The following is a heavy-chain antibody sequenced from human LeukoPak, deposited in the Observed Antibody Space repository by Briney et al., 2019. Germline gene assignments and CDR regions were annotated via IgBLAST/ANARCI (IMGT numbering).Heavy chain of an antibody. CDR2: IYHSGST. V-gene: IGHV4-38-2*02. J-gene: IGHJ4*02. CDR1: GYSISSGYY. D-gene: IGHD3-22*01. Sequence: PSETLSLTCTVSGYSISSGYYWGWIRQPPGKGLEWIGSIYHSGSTNYNPSLKSRVTISVDTSKNQFSLKLSSVTAADTAVYYCARVSVSSGFDYWGQGTLVTVSS. CDR3: ARVSVSSGFDY.